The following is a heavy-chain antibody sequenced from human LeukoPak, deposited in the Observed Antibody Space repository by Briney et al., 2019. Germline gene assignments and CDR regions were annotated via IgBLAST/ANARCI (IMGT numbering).Heavy chain of an antibody. CDR1: GCTFTGYY. J-gene: IGHJ5*02. CDR2: INPNSGGT. CDR3: ARGEGDYYGSGSYYNSWFDP. V-gene: IGHV1-2*06. Sequence: ASVKVSCKASGCTFTGYYMHWVRQAPGQGLEWMGRINPNSGGTNYAQKFQGRVTMTRDTSISTAYMELSRLRSDDTAVYYCARGEGDYYGSGSYYNSWFDPWGQGTLVTVSS. D-gene: IGHD3-10*01.